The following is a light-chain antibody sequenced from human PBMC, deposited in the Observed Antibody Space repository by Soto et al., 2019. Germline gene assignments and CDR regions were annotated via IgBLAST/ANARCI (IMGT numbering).Light chain of an antibody. J-gene: IGKJ1*01. CDR1: QYIDTY. CDR2: SAS. CDR3: QQYNTFPWT. V-gene: IGKV1-8*01. Sequence: AIRLTQSPSSFSASAGDRVTITCRASQYIDTYLAWYQQKPGKAPKLLIYSASTLQSGVPSRFSGSGSGTDFTLTISSLQSEDFAAYYCQQYNTFPWTFGQGNKVDIK.